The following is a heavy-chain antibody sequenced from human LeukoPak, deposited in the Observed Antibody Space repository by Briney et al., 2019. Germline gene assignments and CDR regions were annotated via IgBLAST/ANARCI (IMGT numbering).Heavy chain of an antibody. CDR1: GFTFSSYW. CDR3: AGDYGSGIDY. V-gene: IGHV3-7*01. D-gene: IGHD3-10*01. CDR2: IKQDGSEK. Sequence: GGSLRLSCAASGFTFSSYWMSWVRQAPGKGLEWVANIKQDGSEKYYVDSVKGRFTISRDNAKNSLYLQMNSLRTDDTAAYYCAGDYGSGIDYWGQGTLVTVSS. J-gene: IGHJ4*02.